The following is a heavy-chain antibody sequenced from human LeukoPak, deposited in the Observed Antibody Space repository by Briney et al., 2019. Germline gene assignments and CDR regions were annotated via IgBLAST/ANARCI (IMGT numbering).Heavy chain of an antibody. J-gene: IGHJ4*02. V-gene: IGHV3-48*01. Sequence: GGSLRLSCAASGFTFSSYSMNWVRQAPGKGLEWVSYISSSSSTIYYADSVKGRFTISRDNSKNTLYLQMNSLRAEDTAVYYCAKDPERWLQLRLGFSDWGQGTLVTVSS. D-gene: IGHD5-24*01. CDR1: GFTFSSYS. CDR3: AKDPERWLQLRLGFSD. CDR2: ISSSSSTI.